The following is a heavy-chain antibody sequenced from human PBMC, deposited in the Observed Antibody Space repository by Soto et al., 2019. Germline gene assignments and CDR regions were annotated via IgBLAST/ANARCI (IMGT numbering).Heavy chain of an antibody. CDR3: AKEWIGFGEPHNWFDP. V-gene: IGHV3-23*01. J-gene: IGHJ5*02. CDR2: ISGSGGST. CDR1: GFTFSSYA. D-gene: IGHD3-10*01. Sequence: EVQLLESGGTLVQPGGSLRLSCAASGFTFSSYAMSWVRQAPGKGLEWVSAISGSGGSTYYADSVKGRFTISRDNSKRTLDLQMNSLRAEDTAVYYCAKEWIGFGEPHNWFDPWGQGTLVTVSS.